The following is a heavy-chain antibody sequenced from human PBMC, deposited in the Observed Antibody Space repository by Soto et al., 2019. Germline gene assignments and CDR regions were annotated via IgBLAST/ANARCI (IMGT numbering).Heavy chain of an antibody. CDR3: FRERTISAVDPRCPVDV. D-gene: IGHD3-3*01. CDR1: GGSISTSDYS. Sequence: TLCVTCAVSGGSISTSDYSWSWIRQPPGRGLEWLGSIYYTGTTHYIPSLKNRLTMSLDKSKNQFSLDLTSVTAADTALYYCFRERTISAVDPRCPVDVRGQGTTVT. CDR2: IYYTGTT. V-gene: IGHV4-30-2*01. J-gene: IGHJ6*02.